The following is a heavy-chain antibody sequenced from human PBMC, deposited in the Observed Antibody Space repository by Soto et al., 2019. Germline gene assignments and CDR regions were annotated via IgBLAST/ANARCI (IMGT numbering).Heavy chain of an antibody. Sequence: GESLKISCQGSGYSFTSYWIAWVRQMPGKGLEWMGIIYPDDSDARYSPSFRGQVTISADKSINTAYLQWSSLKASDTAIYYCARHRHPGAYTDLDYWGQGSLVTVSS. J-gene: IGHJ4*02. CDR1: GYSFTSYW. V-gene: IGHV5-51*01. CDR2: IYPDDSDA. CDR3: ARHRHPGAYTDLDY. D-gene: IGHD4-4*01.